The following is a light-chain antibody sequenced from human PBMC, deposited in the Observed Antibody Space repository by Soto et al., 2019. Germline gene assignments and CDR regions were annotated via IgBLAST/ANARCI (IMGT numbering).Light chain of an antibody. CDR3: CSYAVSPFYV. V-gene: IGLV2-11*01. CDR2: DVT. Sequence: QSALTQPRSVSGSPGQSVTISCTGTSSDVGGYEYVSWYQQHPGKAPKLMIYDVTKRPSGVPDRFSGSRSGNTASLTISGLQTEDEADYYCCSYAVSPFYVFGIGTKLTVL. CDR1: SSDVGGYEY. J-gene: IGLJ1*01.